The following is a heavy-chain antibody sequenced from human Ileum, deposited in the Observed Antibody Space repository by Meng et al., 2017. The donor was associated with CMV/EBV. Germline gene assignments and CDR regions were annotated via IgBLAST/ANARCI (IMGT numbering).Heavy chain of an antibody. CDR1: GFTFSAFG. Sequence: GESLKISCAASGFTFSAFGMHWVRQAPGKGLEWVAFVRYDGNKEYYAESVKGRFTISSDNSKNTVYLQMSSLRGGDTGVYYCAKHGDYSNAYFDSWGQGTLVTVSS. CDR2: VRYDGNKE. D-gene: IGHD4-11*01. CDR3: AKHGDYSNAYFDS. J-gene: IGHJ4*02. V-gene: IGHV3-30*02.